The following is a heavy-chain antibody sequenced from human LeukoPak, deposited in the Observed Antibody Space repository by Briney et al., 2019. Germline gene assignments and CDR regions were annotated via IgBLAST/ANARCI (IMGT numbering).Heavy chain of an antibody. Sequence: ASVKVSCKASGYTFSSYDINWVRQATGQGLEWMGWKNPNSGRTGFAQKFQGRLTMTTDTSISTAYMELSSLTSEDTAVYYCARGPVRTHGMDVWGQGTTVTVSS. CDR2: KNPNSGRT. V-gene: IGHV1-8*01. J-gene: IGHJ6*02. CDR1: GYTFSSYD. CDR3: ARGPVRTHGMDV.